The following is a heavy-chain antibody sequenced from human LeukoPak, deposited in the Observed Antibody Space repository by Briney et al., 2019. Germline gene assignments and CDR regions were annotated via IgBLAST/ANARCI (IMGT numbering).Heavy chain of an antibody. V-gene: IGHV3-74*01. CDR1: GFTFSSHW. CDR3: ARGGYLGRVIDY. Sequence: GGSLRLSCAASGFTFSSHWMHWVRHAPGKGLVWVSLINNDGSTSSYADSVKGRFTTSRDNAKNTLYLQMNSLRAEDTAVYYCARGGYLGRVIDYWGQGTLVTVSS. D-gene: IGHD3-16*01. CDR2: INNDGSTS. J-gene: IGHJ4*02.